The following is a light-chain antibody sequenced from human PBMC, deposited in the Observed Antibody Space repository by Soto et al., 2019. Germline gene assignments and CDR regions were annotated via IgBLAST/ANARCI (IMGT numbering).Light chain of an antibody. CDR1: HSISSN. J-gene: IGKJ1*01. CDR2: GAS. V-gene: IGKV3-15*01. Sequence: EIVMTQSPGTLSVSPGEGATLSCRASHSISSNLVSFQQKPGQAPRLLICGASTRATGVPARFSGGGSGAEFTLTVSSLQSEDFAVYLCQLYNGWPPWTFGQGTKVEIK. CDR3: QLYNGWPPWT.